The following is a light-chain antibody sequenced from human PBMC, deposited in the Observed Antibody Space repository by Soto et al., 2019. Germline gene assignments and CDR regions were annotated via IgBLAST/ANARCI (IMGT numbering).Light chain of an antibody. CDR1: QSVLRN. V-gene: IGKV3-15*01. Sequence: EIVMTQSPATLSVSPGERATLSCRTSQSVLRNLAWYQQKPGQAPRLLIYDASTRATGIPARFSGSGSGTEFTLTISSLQSEDFAVYYCQQYNDWLGTFGPGTKVHPK. CDR2: DAS. J-gene: IGKJ3*01. CDR3: QQYNDWLGT.